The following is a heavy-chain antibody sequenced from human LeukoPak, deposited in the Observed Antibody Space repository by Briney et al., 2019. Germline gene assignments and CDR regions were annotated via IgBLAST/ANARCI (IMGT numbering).Heavy chain of an antibody. J-gene: IGHJ3*02. D-gene: IGHD6-13*01. V-gene: IGHV3-21*01. CDR2: ISSSSSYI. Sequence: RGSLRLSCAASGFTFSSYSMNWVRQAPGKGLEWVPSISSSSSYIYYADSVKGRFTISRDNAKNSLYLQMNSLRAEDTAVYYCARPDEQQLVRDSFDIWGQGTMVTVSS. CDR3: ARPDEQQLVRDSFDI. CDR1: GFTFSSYS.